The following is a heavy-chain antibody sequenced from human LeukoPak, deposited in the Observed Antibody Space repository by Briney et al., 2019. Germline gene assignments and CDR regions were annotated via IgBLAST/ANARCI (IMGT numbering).Heavy chain of an antibody. D-gene: IGHD3-16*02. Sequence: PSETLSLTCTVSGGSISSGGYYWSWIRQHPGKGLEWIGYIYYSGSTYYNPSLKSRVTISVDTPKNQFSLKLSSVTAADTAVYYCARGDYVWGSNRLGWFDPWGQGTQVTVSS. V-gene: IGHV4-31*03. CDR3: ARGDYVWGSNRLGWFDP. J-gene: IGHJ5*02. CDR1: GGSISSGGYY. CDR2: IYYSGST.